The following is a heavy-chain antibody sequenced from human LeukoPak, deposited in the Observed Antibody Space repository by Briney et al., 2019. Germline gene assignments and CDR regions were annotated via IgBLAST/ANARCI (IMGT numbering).Heavy chain of an antibody. J-gene: IGHJ4*02. V-gene: IGHV1-69*02. CDR3: ARSPRLTAIALIDY. CDR2: IIPILGIA. D-gene: IGHD5-18*01. Sequence: GASVKVSCKASGGTFSSYTISWVRQAPGQGLEWMGRIIPILGIANYAQKFQGRVTITADKSTSTAYMELSSLRSEDTAVYYCARSPRLTAIALIDYWGQGTLVTVSS. CDR1: GGTFSSYT.